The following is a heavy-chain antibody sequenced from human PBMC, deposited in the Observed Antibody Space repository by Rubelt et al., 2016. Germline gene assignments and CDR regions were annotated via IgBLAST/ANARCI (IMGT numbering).Heavy chain of an antibody. CDR2: IFSNDEK. Sequence: QVTLKESGPVLVKPTETLTLTCTVSGFSLSNARMGVSWIRQPPGKALEWLAHIFSNDEKSYSTSLKSRLTISKDTSKSQVVLTMTNMDPVDTATYYCALIARYSSSWYRDPPYAFDIWGQGTMVTVSS. V-gene: IGHV2-26*01. D-gene: IGHD6-13*01. CDR3: ALIARYSSSWYRDPPYAFDI. J-gene: IGHJ3*02. CDR1: GFSLSNARMG.